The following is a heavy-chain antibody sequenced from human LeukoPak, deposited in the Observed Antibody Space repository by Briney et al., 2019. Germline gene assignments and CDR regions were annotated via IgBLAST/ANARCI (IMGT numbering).Heavy chain of an antibody. Sequence: GGSLRLSCAASGFTFDDYAMHWVRQAPGKGLEWVSLISWDGGSTYYADSVKGRFTISRDNSKNSLYLQMNSLRAEDTALYYCAKDMCSSTSCYSWVMGYWGQGTLVTVSS. J-gene: IGHJ4*02. CDR1: GFTFDDYA. D-gene: IGHD2-2*01. CDR3: AKDMCSSTSCYSWVMGY. CDR2: ISWDGGST. V-gene: IGHV3-43D*04.